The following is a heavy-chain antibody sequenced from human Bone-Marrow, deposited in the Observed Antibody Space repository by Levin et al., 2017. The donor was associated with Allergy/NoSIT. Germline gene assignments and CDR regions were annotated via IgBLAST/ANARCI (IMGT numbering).Heavy chain of an antibody. J-gene: IGHJ3*02. CDR2: ISSSGSTI. CDR3: ARDFVPDYGDNDAFDI. D-gene: IGHD4-17*01. CDR1: GFTFSDYY. V-gene: IGHV3-11*01. Sequence: GESLKISCAASGFTFSDYYMSWIRQAPGKGLEWVSYISSSGSTIYYADSVKGRFTISRDNAKNSLYLQMNSLRAEDTAVYYCARDFVPDYGDNDAFDIWGQGTMVTVSS.